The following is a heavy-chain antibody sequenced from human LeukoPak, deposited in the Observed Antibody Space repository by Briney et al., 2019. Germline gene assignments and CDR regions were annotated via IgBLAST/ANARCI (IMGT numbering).Heavy chain of an antibody. V-gene: IGHV4-34*01. CDR2: INHSGST. CDR1: GGSFSGYY. J-gene: IGHJ4*02. D-gene: IGHD5-24*01. Sequence: PSETLSLTCAVYGGSFSGYYWSWIRQPPGKGLEWIGEINHSGSTNYNPSLKSRVTISVDTSKNQFSLKLSSVTAADTAVYYCARARRGWLQLYYFDYWGQGTLVTVSS. CDR3: ARARRGWLQLYYFDY.